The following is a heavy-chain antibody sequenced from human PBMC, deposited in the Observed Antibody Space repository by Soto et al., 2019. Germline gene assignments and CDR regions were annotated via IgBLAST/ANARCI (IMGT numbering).Heavy chain of an antibody. D-gene: IGHD2-15*01. Sequence: PSETLSLTCTVSGGSISSGGYYWSWIRQQTGKGREGIGYIYYSGSNYYNPSLKSRVTISVDTSKNQFSMKLSSGTAAETAVYYFARVVGLGRIVYYFDYRGPGIQVPL. J-gene: IGHJ4*02. CDR3: ARVVGLGRIVYYFDY. CDR1: GGSISSGGYY. V-gene: IGHV4-31*03. CDR2: IYYSGSN.